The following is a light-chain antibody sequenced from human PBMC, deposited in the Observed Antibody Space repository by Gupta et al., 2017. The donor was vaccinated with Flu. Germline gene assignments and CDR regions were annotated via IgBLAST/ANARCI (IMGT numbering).Light chain of an antibody. J-gene: IGKJ3*01. CDR3: QQYYSSPFT. V-gene: IGKV4-1*01. Sequence: SLGERATINCKSSQSVLYSSSNENHLAWYQQKPGQPPKLLIYWASTRESGVPDRFSGSGSGTDFTLTISSLQAEDVAVYYCQQYYSSPFTFGPGTKVDI. CDR2: WAS. CDR1: QSVLYSSSNENH.